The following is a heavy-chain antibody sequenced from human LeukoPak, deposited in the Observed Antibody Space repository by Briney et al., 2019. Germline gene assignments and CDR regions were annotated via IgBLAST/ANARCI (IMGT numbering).Heavy chain of an antibody. CDR3: AKDSDYGGNSPHFDY. D-gene: IGHD4-23*01. V-gene: IGHV3-9*01. J-gene: IGHJ4*02. CDR1: GFTFDDYA. Sequence: GGSLRLSCAASGFTFDDYAMHWVRQAPGKGLEWVSGISWNSGSIGYADSVKGRFTISRDNAKNSLYLQMNSLRAEDTALYYCAKDSDYGGNSPHFDYWGQGTLVTVSS. CDR2: ISWNSGSI.